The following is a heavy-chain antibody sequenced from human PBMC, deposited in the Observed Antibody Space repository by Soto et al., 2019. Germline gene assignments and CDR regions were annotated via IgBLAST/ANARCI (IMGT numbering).Heavy chain of an antibody. CDR1: GYTFTSYG. V-gene: IGHV1-18*04. Sequence: QVQLVQSGAEVKKPGASVKVSCKASGYTFTSYGISWVRQAPGQGLEWMGWISAYNGNTNYAQKLQGRVTMTTDTSTSTAYMELRSRRSDDTAVYYCARAGGDTAMVYYYYGMDVWGQGTTVTVSS. J-gene: IGHJ6*02. CDR3: ARAGGDTAMVYYYYGMDV. D-gene: IGHD5-18*01. CDR2: ISAYNGNT.